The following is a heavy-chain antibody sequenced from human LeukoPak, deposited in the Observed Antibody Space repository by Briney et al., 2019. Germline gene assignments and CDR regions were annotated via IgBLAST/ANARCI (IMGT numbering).Heavy chain of an antibody. J-gene: IGHJ4*02. CDR1: GYTFTSYG. CDR2: TSAYNGNT. V-gene: IGHV1-18*01. CDR3: ARTVTHSGYDYYDY. D-gene: IGHD5-12*01. Sequence: ASVKVSCKASGYTFTSYGISWVRQAPGQGLEWMGWTSAYNGNTNYAQKLQGRVTMTTDTSTSTAYMELRSLRSDDTAVYYCARTVTHSGYDYYDYWGQGTLVTVSS.